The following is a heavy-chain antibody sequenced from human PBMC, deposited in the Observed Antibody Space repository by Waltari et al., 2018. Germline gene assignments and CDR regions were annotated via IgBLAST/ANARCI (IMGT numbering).Heavy chain of an antibody. CDR3: ARGLSWGDV. Sequence: QVQLVQSGAEVKKPGASVRVSCKAFGDSVTVYYIHWVRQAPGQGLEWMGRVNPSSGATNYAPKFQGRVILTRATSISTAYMDLTGLKSDDTAVYYCARGLSWGDVWGQGAMVTVSS. CDR1: GDSVTVYY. CDR2: VNPSSGAT. V-gene: IGHV1-2*06. J-gene: IGHJ3*01. D-gene: IGHD1-26*01.